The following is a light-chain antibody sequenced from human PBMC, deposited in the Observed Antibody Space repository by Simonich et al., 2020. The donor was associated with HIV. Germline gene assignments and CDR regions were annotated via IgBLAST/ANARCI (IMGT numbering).Light chain of an antibody. Sequence: IQMTQSPSSLSASVGDRVTITGRASQSSSSYLNWYQQKPGKAPNILIAAAYSLQGGVASRFSGSGSGTDFTLTTSSLQPEDVATYDCPQSYSTPRTFGQGTKVEIK. CDR3: PQSYSTPRT. V-gene: IGKV1-39*01. J-gene: IGKJ1*01. CDR1: QSSSSY. CDR2: AAY.